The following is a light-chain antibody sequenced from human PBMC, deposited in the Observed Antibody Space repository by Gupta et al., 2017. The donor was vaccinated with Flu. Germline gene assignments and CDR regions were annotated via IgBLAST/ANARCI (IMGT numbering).Light chain of an antibody. Sequence: PSSLSASVGDRVTITCQASQDISNYLNWYQQKPGKAPKLLIYDASNLETGVPSRFSGSGSGTDFTFTISSLQPEDIATYYCQQEDNLPATFGGGTKVEIK. CDR1: QDISNY. V-gene: IGKV1-33*01. CDR3: QQEDNLPAT. CDR2: DAS. J-gene: IGKJ4*01.